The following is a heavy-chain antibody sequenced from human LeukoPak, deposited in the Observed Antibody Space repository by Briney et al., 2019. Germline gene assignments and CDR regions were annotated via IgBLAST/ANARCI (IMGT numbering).Heavy chain of an antibody. Sequence: PGGSLRLSCAASGFTFSSYSMSWVRQAPGKGLEWVSTISGSGRTTFYADSVKGRFTISRDNSKNTLYLQMNSLRAEDTAIYYCAREPAYCGGDCYSLLDYWGQGTLVTVSS. V-gene: IGHV3-23*01. CDR2: ISGSGRTT. CDR1: GFTFSSYS. CDR3: AREPAYCGGDCYSLLDY. J-gene: IGHJ4*02. D-gene: IGHD2-21*02.